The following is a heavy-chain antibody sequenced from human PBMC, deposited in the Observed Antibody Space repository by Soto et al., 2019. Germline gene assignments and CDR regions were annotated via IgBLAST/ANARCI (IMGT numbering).Heavy chain of an antibody. Sequence: SLRLSCAASGFTFSSYAMHWVRQAPGKGLEWVAVISYDGSNKYYADSVKGRFTISRDNSKNTLYLQMNSLRAEDTAVYYCARSRYSYGPRDYYGMDVWGQGTTVTVSS. CDR3: ARSRYSYGPRDYYGMDV. D-gene: IGHD5-18*01. V-gene: IGHV3-30-3*01. CDR1: GFTFSSYA. J-gene: IGHJ6*02. CDR2: ISYDGSNK.